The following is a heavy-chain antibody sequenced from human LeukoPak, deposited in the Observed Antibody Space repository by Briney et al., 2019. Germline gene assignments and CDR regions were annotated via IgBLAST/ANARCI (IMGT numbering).Heavy chain of an antibody. V-gene: IGHV3-74*01. CDR3: VRDLILVWTPGDDFDH. D-gene: IGHD3-16*01. CDR2: INERATII. J-gene: IGHJ4*02. CDR1: GFIFSYYW. Sequence: GGSLRLSCAASGFIFSYYWMHWVRPAPGKGLEWVSRINERATIISSADSVKGRFTISRENARNTMYLQMNRLTAEDTAVYYCVRDLILVWTPGDDFDHWGQGTLVTVSS.